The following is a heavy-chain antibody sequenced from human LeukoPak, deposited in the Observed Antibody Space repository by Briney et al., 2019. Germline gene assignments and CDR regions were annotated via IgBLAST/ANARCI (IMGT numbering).Heavy chain of an antibody. Sequence: SSETLSLTCTVSGGSISSSSYCWGCIRQSPERGLEWIGTTCYSGRTYYNPSLKSRVSIYLDASKNHFSLDLTSVTAADTAVYYCARQILGIAAAGTFLDYWGQGTLVTVSS. CDR3: ARQILGIAAAGTFLDY. CDR1: GGSISSSSYC. D-gene: IGHD6-13*01. J-gene: IGHJ4*02. CDR2: TCYSGRT. V-gene: IGHV4-39*01.